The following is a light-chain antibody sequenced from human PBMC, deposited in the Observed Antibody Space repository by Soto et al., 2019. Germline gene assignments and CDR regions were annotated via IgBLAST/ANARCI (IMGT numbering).Light chain of an antibody. Sequence: EIVLTQSPATLSLSPGERATLPCRASQSVSSYLAWFQQKPGQAPRLLIYDASNRATGIPARFSGSGSGTDFSLTISSLEPEDSAVYYCQQRSHWVTFGGGTKVEIK. CDR2: DAS. CDR3: QQRSHWVT. CDR1: QSVSSY. J-gene: IGKJ4*01. V-gene: IGKV3-11*01.